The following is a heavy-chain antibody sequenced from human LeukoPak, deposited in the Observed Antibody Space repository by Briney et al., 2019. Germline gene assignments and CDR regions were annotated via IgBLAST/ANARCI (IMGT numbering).Heavy chain of an antibody. V-gene: IGHV3-23*01. D-gene: IGHD3-10*01. CDR1: GFTFNKFA. J-gene: IGHJ6*02. Sequence: PGGSLRVSCEASGFTFNKFAMSWVRQAPGKGPEWVSGIGRSGATIFYADSVKGRFTISRDNSKNTVYLEMNNLTAEDTAIYYCAKISVGPLSRPTHVSLYYGMDVWGQGTTVTVSS. CDR3: AKISVGPLSRPTHVSLYYGMDV. CDR2: IGRSGATI.